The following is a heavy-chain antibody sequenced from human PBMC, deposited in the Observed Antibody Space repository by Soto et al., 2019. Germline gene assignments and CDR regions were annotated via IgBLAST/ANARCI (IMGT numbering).Heavy chain of an antibody. V-gene: IGHV3-21*06. D-gene: IGHD3-10*01. CDR2: IDSSSSFI. CDR1: GFTFSSHA. Sequence: EVQLVESGGSLGKPGGSLRLSCAASGFTFSSHAINWVRQAPGKGLEWISSIDSSSSFIYYADSVKGRFTISRDNAKNSVFLHMSSLRADDTAVYYCARDPLWFGEIGYFDYWGQGALVTVSS. CDR3: ARDPLWFGEIGYFDY. J-gene: IGHJ4*02.